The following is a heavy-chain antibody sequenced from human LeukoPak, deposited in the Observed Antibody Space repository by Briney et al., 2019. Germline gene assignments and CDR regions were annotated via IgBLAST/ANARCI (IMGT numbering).Heavy chain of an antibody. J-gene: IGHJ4*02. CDR3: ARDGPHYYGSGSYSDY. V-gene: IGHV3-30-3*01. CDR2: ISYDGSNK. CDR1: GFTFSSYA. Sequence: GGSLLLSCAASGFTFSSYAMHWVRPAPGKGLEWVAVISYDGSNKYYADSVKGRFTISRDNSKNTLYLQMNSLRAEDTAVYYCARDGPHYYGSGSYSDYWGQGTLVTVSS. D-gene: IGHD3-10*01.